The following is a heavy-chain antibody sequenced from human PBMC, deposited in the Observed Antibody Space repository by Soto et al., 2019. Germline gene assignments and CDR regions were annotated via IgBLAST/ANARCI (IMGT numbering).Heavy chain of an antibody. CDR3: ARDSGLLPAAIRSGYYHHGMDV. V-gene: IGHV1-18*04. Sequence: QVQLVQSGAEVKKPGASVKVSCEASGYTFTSYGFIWVRQAPGQGLVLMAWISPYNGNTNYAQKFQGRVIVTTDTSTNTAYMELRSLRSDDTAVYYCARDSGLLPAAIRSGYYHHGMDVWGQGTTVTVSS. J-gene: IGHJ6*02. D-gene: IGHD2-2*02. CDR2: ISPYNGNT. CDR1: GYTFTSYG.